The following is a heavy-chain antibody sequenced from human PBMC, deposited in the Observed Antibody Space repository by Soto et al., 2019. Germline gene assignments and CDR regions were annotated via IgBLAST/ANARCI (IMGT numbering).Heavy chain of an antibody. D-gene: IGHD4-17*01. V-gene: IGHV4-59*01. Sequence: SETLSLTCTVSGGSISSYYWSWIRQPPGKGLEWIGYIYYSGSTNYNPSLKSRVTISVDTSKNQFSLKLSSVTAADTAVYYCARDALYGDYAYYYYMDVWGKGTTVTVSS. J-gene: IGHJ6*03. CDR1: GGSISSYY. CDR2: IYYSGST. CDR3: ARDALYGDYAYYYYMDV.